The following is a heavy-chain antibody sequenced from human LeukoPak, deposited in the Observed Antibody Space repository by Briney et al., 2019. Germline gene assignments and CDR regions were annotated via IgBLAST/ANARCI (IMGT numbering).Heavy chain of an antibody. Sequence: GGSLRLSCAASGFTFSSYSMNWVRQAPGKGLEWVSSISSSSSSYIYYADSVKGRFTISRDNAKNSLYLQMNSLRAEDTAVYYCARTSDGYNYHDYWGQGTLVTVSS. V-gene: IGHV3-21*01. CDR1: GFTFSSYS. D-gene: IGHD5-24*01. CDR2: ISSSSSSYI. CDR3: ARTSDGYNYHDY. J-gene: IGHJ4*02.